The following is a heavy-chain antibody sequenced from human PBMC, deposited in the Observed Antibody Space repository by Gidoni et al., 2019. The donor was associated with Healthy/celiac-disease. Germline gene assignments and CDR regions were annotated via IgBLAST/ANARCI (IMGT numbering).Heavy chain of an antibody. D-gene: IGHD3-10*01. CDR3: ARGSLTMVRGVISIDY. CDR2: IIPIFGTA. J-gene: IGHJ4*02. V-gene: IGHV1-69*01. CDR1: GGTVSSYA. Sequence: QVQLVQSGAEVKKPGSSVKVSCKASGGTVSSYAISWVRQAPGQGLEWMGGIIPIFGTANYAQKFQGRVTITADESTSTAYMELSSLRSEDTAVYYCARGSLTMVRGVISIDYWGQGTLVTVSS.